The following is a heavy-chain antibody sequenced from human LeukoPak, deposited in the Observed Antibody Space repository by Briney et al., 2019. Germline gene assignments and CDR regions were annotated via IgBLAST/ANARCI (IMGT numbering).Heavy chain of an antibody. CDR3: ARLPGSSYAHDAFDI. Sequence: PSETLSLTCAVYGGSFSGYYWSWIRQPPGKGLEWIGEINHSGSTNYNPSLKSRVTTSVDTSKNQFSLKLSSVTAADTAVYYCARLPGSSYAHDAFDIWGQGTMVTVSS. D-gene: IGHD3-16*01. CDR1: GGSFSGYY. J-gene: IGHJ3*02. CDR2: INHSGST. V-gene: IGHV4-34*01.